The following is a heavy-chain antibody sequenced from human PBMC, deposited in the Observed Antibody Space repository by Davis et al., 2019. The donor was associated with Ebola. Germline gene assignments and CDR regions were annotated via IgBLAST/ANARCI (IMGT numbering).Heavy chain of an antibody. CDR1: GFTFSSYG. V-gene: IGHV3-30*18. J-gene: IGHJ5*02. CDR2: LSSDGSEK. D-gene: IGHD3/OR15-3a*01. CDR3: AKKNENYDYWRGSYTGGWFDP. Sequence: PGGSLRLSCLASGFTFSSYGIHWVRQAPGKGLEWVAALSSDGSEKYHADSVKGRFTISRDNSKNMLFLEMNGLRPEDTAVYYCAKKNENYDYWRGSYTGGWFDPWGQGTLVSVSS.